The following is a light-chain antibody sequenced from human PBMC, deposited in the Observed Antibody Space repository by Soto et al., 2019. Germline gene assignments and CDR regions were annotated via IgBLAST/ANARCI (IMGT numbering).Light chain of an antibody. V-gene: IGKV1-39*01. CDR2: GAS. CDR1: QIISTY. CDR3: QQSYSTPHT. Sequence: DIQMTQSPSSLAASVGDRVTISCRASQIISTYLNWHQQKPGQVPTLLIYGASSLQSGVPSRFSASGSGTDFTLSISSLQREDFATYYCQQSYSTPHTFGQGTKLEIK. J-gene: IGKJ2*01.